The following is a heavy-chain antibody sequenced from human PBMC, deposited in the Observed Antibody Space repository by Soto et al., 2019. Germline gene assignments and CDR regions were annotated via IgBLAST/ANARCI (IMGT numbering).Heavy chain of an antibody. V-gene: IGHV3-23*01. CDR1: VFPFGANA. CDR3: ATEMGATQGPFDN. Sequence: EVQVLESGGGLVQPGGSLRLSCVVSVFPFGANAMSWVRQAPGKGLEWVSGLSNTGRRTSYADSVKGRFNNSRDNSEKTVYLKMNSLRVKDTDVYYCATEMGATQGPFDNWGQGTLVTVSS. J-gene: IGHJ4*02. D-gene: IGHD1-26*01. CDR2: LSNTGRRT.